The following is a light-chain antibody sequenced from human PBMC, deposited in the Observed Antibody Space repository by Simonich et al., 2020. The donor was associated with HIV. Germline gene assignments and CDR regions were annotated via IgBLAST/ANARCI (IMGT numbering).Light chain of an antibody. CDR3: QQYNNWPPYT. CDR1: QSVSSD. J-gene: IGKJ2*01. V-gene: IGKV3-15*01. Sequence: EIVMTQSPATLSVSPGERATLSCMASQSVSSDLAWYQHKPGQAPRLLIYGASTRATGIPARFSGSGSGTDFTLTISSMQSEDFAVYYCQQYNNWPPYTFGQGTKLEIK. CDR2: GAS.